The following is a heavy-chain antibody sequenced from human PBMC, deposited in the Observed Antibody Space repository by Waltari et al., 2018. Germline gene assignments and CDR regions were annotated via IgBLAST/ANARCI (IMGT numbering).Heavy chain of an antibody. CDR2: IYHSGST. CDR3: ARAKLGGVIVHYFDY. V-gene: IGHV4-38-2*01. J-gene: IGHJ4*02. Sequence: QVQLQESGPGLVKPSETLSLTCAVSGYSISSGYYWGWIRQPPGKGLEWIGSIYHSGSTYYNPSLKSRVTISVDTSKNQFSLKLSSVTAADTAVYYCARAKLGGVIVHYFDYWGQGTLVTVSS. CDR1: GYSISSGYY. D-gene: IGHD3-16*02.